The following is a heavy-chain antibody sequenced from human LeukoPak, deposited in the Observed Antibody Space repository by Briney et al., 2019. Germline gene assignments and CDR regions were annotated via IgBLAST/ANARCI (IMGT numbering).Heavy chain of an antibody. CDR1: GFSFNIYA. J-gene: IGHJ4*02. CDR3: AKAHIGFKDRIAVAAVLDY. Sequence: GGSLRLSCVASGFSFNIYAMNWVRQAPGKGLEWISAISSSGGTAYYADSVKGRFTISRDNSKNTMYLQMSSLRAEDTAVYYCAKAHIGFKDRIAVAAVLDYWGQGSLVTVSS. D-gene: IGHD6-19*01. CDR2: ISSSGGTA. V-gene: IGHV3-23*01.